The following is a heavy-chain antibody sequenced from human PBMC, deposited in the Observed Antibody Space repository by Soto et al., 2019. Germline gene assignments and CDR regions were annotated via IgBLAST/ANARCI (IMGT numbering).Heavy chain of an antibody. CDR3: ASEYCSGGSCYYYGMDV. V-gene: IGHV3-33*01. Sequence: QVQLVESGGGVVQPGRSLRLSCAASGFTFSSYSMHWVRQAPGKGLEWVAVVWYDGSNKYYADSVKGRFTSSRDNSKNTLYMQMNSLRAEDTAVYYCASEYCSGGSCYYYGMDVWGQGTTVTVSS. D-gene: IGHD2-15*01. CDR1: GFTFSSYS. CDR2: VWYDGSNK. J-gene: IGHJ6*02.